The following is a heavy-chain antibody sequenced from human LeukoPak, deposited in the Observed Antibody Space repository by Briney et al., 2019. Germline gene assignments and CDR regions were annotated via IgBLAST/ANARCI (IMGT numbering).Heavy chain of an antibody. J-gene: IGHJ4*02. D-gene: IGHD3-10*01. CDR2: IYHSGST. CDR3: ARGGFGELLLDY. V-gene: IGHV4-38-2*02. CDR1: GYSISSGYY. Sequence: SETLSLTCTVSGYSISSGYYWGWIRQPPGKGLEWIGSIYHSGSTYYNPSLKSRVTISVDTSKNQFSLKLSSVTAADTAVYYCARGGFGELLLDYWGQGTLVTVSS.